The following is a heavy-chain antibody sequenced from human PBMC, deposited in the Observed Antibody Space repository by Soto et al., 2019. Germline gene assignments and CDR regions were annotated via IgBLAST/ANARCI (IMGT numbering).Heavy chain of an antibody. D-gene: IGHD4-17*01. CDR1: GYAFGGYA. CDR3: ARPSGSYGDYAWSLAY. V-gene: IGHV1-18*04. Sequence: QVQLVQSGAEVKKPGASVKVSCKASGYAFGGYAISWVRQAPGQGLEWMGWVSAYSGHTDYAQNLQGRVSMTTATSTSTAYIELGSLTSDDTAVYYCARPSGSYGDYAWSLAYWGQGTLVTVSS. CDR2: VSAYSGHT. J-gene: IGHJ4*02.